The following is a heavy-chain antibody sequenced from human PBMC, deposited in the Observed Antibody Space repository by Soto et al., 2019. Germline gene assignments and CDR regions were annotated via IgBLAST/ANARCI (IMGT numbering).Heavy chain of an antibody. CDR2: IFSSGAT. D-gene: IGHD6-6*01. Sequence: PSETLSLTCSVSGGSINSYHWNWIRQSPGKELEWIGNIFSSGATDYNPSLKSRVTISLDTSKKQFSLKLTSVTAADTAVYYCARDRDPYSSSSSRWFDPWGQGALVTAPQ. CDR1: GGSINSYH. V-gene: IGHV4-59*12. CDR3: ARDRDPYSSSSSRWFDP. J-gene: IGHJ5*02.